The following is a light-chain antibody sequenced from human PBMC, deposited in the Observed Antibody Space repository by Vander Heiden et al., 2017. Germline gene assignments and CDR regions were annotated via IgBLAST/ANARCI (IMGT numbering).Light chain of an antibody. CDR3: QQYDNLPT. Sequence: TRLTKSPSSLSASVGDRVTITCQASQDISNYLNWYQQKPGKAPKLLIYDASNLETGVPSRFSGSGSGTDFTFTISSLQPEDIATYYCQQYDNLPTFGQGTKLEIK. V-gene: IGKV1-33*01. CDR2: DAS. CDR1: QDISNY. J-gene: IGKJ2*01.